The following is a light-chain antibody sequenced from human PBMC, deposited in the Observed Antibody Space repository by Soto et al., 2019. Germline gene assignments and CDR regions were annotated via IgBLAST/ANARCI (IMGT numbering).Light chain of an antibody. CDR3: QQYDNLLRGFT. CDR1: QDISNY. V-gene: IGKV1-33*01. Sequence: DIQMTQSPSSLSASVGDRVTITCQASQDISNYLNWYQQKPGKAPKLLIYDASNLETGVPSRFSGSGSGTDFTFTISSLQPEDIATYSCQQYDNLLRGFTFGPGTKVDIK. CDR2: DAS. J-gene: IGKJ3*01.